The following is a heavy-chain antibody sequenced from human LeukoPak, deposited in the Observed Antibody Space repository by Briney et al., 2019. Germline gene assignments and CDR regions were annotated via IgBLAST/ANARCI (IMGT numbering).Heavy chain of an antibody. V-gene: IGHV3-49*04. D-gene: IGHD3-10*01. J-gene: IGHJ4*02. CDR2: IRSKAYGGTT. Sequence: GGSLRLSCTASGFTFGDYAMSWVRQAPGKGLEWVGLIRSKAYGGTTEYAASVKGRFTISRDDSKSIAYLQMNSLKTEDTAVYYCTSFGESYWGQGTLVTVSS. CDR3: TSFGESY. CDR1: GFTFGDYA.